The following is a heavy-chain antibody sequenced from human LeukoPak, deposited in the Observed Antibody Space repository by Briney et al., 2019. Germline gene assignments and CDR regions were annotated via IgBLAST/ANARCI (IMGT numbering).Heavy chain of an antibody. CDR1: GGSISIYY. CDR2: INYSGST. Sequence: KASETLSLTCTVSGGSISIYYWSWIRQPPGKGLEWIGYINYSGSTNYNPSLKSRVTISVDTSKNQFSLKLSSVTAADTAVYYCARFPHLGVWGQGTTVTVSS. V-gene: IGHV4-59*08. J-gene: IGHJ6*02. CDR3: ARFPHLGV.